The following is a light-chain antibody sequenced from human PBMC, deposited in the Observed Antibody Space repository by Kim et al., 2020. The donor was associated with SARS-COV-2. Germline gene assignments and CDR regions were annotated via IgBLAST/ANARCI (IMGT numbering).Light chain of an antibody. V-gene: IGKV1-5*03. Sequence: SVGDRVSITGRASLTVTGSLAWYQQKPGKAPMLLIYQTSTLESGVPSRFSGSGSGTEFTLTISSLQPDDSATYHCQQYNSASYTFGQGTKLEIK. CDR3: QQYNSASYT. J-gene: IGKJ2*01. CDR1: LTVTGS. CDR2: QTS.